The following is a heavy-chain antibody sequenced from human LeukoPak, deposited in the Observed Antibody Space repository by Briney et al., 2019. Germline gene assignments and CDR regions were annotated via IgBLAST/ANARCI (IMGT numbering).Heavy chain of an antibody. CDR1: GGIFSSYT. D-gene: IGHD3-22*01. V-gene: IGHV1-69*02. CDR2: FIPILGIA. CDR3: ATAGYYYDSSGYCFDY. Sequence: SSVSVSCKPSGGIFSSYTISRGRQAPGPGLEWWGRFIPILGIANYAQTFQGRVTITADKSASTAYMELSSLRSEDTAVYYCATAGYYYDSSGYCFDYWGQGTLVTVSS. J-gene: IGHJ4*02.